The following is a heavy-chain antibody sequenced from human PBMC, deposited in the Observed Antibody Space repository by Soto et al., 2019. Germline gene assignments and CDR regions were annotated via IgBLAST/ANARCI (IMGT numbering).Heavy chain of an antibody. CDR3: AKDRRYFHCLPPGWSWGELYY. D-gene: IGHD3-9*01. V-gene: IGHV3-23*01. CDR2: ISGSGGST. J-gene: IGHJ4*02. CDR1: GFTFSSYA. Sequence: EVQLLESGGGLVQPGGSLRLSCAASGFTFSSYAMSWVRQAPGKGLEWVSAISGSGGSTYYADSVKGRFTISRDNSKNTLYLQMNSLRAEDTAVYYCAKDRRYFHCLPPGWSWGELYYWGQGTLVTVSS.